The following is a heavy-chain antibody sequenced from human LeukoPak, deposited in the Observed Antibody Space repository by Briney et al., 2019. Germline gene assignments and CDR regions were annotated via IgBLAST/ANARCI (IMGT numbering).Heavy chain of an antibody. CDR1: GFTFSSYA. Sequence: GSLRLSCAASGFTFSSYAMSWVRQAPGKGLEWVSAISGSGGSTYYAESVKGRFTISRDNNKNTLYLQMNSLRAEDTAVYYCAKAAQVAGRPNLGGHFDYWGQGTLVTVSS. CDR2: ISGSGGST. J-gene: IGHJ4*02. V-gene: IGHV3-23*01. CDR3: AKAAQVAGRPNLGGHFDY. D-gene: IGHD6-6*01.